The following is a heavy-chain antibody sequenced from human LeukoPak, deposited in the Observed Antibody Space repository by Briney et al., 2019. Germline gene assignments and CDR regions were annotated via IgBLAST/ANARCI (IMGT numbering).Heavy chain of an antibody. D-gene: IGHD2-2*01. Sequence: ASVKVSCKASGYTFTSYGISWVRQAPGLGLEWMGWISTYSVNTNYAQKLLGRVTTTTDTSTTTAYMELRSLRSDDTAVYYCARVVVGESVVPAAGYFDYWGQGTLVSVFS. V-gene: IGHV1-18*01. J-gene: IGHJ4*02. CDR1: GYTFTSYG. CDR3: ARVVVGESVVPAAGYFDY. CDR2: ISTYSVNT.